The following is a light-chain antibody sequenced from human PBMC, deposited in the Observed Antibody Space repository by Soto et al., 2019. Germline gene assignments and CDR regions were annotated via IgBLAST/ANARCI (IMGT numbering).Light chain of an antibody. CDR3: AAWDDSLSGYV. V-gene: IGLV1-47*01. J-gene: IGLJ1*01. CDR2: KNN. CDR1: SSNIGSNY. Sequence: QFFLTQPPSASWAPRGRGTISCYGSSSNIGSNYVYWYQQLPGTAPKLLIYKNNQRPSGVPDRFSGSKSGTSASLAISGLRSEDEADYYCAAWDDSLSGYVFGTGTKVTVL.